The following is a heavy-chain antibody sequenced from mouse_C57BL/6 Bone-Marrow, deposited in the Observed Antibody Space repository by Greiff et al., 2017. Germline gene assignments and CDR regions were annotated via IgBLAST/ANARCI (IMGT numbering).Heavy chain of an antibody. CDR1: GYTFTSYW. J-gene: IGHJ2*01. Sequence: QVQLQQPGAELVKPGASVKLSCKASGYTFTSYWMQWVKQRPGQGLEWIGEIDPSDSYTNYNHKFKGKATLTVDTSSSTAYMQLSSLTSEDSAVYYCARETDDVYFDYWGQGTTLTVSS. V-gene: IGHV1-50*01. CDR3: ARETDDVYFDY. CDR2: IDPSDSYT. D-gene: IGHD2-12*01.